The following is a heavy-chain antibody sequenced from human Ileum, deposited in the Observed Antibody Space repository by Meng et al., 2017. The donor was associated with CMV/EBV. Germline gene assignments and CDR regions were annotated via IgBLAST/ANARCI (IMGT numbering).Heavy chain of an antibody. CDR2: IAYSGPRI. D-gene: IGHD5-18*01. Sequence: QVQLVESGGALVKPGGSLRPSCVGSGFTFSDYYMSWIRQAPGKGLEWISYIAYSGPRIYYADSVKGRFTISRDNAKNSLYLQMNNLRAEDTAVYYCARDRYGDYGDFWGQGTLVTVSS. CDR1: GFTFSDYY. V-gene: IGHV3-11*01. J-gene: IGHJ4*02. CDR3: ARDRYGDYGDF.